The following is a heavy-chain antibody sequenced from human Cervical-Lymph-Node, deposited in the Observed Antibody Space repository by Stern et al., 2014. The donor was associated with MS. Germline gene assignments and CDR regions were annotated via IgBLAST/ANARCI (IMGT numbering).Heavy chain of an antibody. CDR1: GYIFTSYA. V-gene: IGHV7-4-1*02. CDR3: VVGSDDGYLSS. CDR2: INTDTGKP. D-gene: IGHD3-16*01. J-gene: IGHJ5*02. Sequence: QDQLVQSGSELKKPGASVNVSCKASGYIFTSYAMNWVRQAPGEGLQWLGWINTDTGKPKYAQAFTGRFVFSFDASASTAYLQISSLQAEDTAIYFCVVGSDDGYLSSWGQGTLVTVSS.